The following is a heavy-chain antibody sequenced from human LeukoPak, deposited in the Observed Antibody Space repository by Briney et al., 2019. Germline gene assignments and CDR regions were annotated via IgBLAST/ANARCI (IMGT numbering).Heavy chain of an antibody. D-gene: IGHD6-13*01. V-gene: IGHV4-59*01. J-gene: IGHJ3*02. CDR3: ARLAAAGPGDAFDI. Sequence: SETLSLTCTVSGGSISSYYWSWIRQPPGKGLEWIGYIYYGGSTNYNPSLKSRVTISVDTSKNQFSLKLSSVTAADTAVYYCARLAAAGPGDAFDIWGQGTMVTVSS. CDR2: IYYGGST. CDR1: GGSISSYY.